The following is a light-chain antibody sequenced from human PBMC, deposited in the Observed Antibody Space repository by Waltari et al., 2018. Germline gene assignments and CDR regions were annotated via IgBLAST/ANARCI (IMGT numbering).Light chain of an antibody. CDR1: QNIQTF. CDR2: DAF. V-gene: IGKV3-11*01. CDR3: QQRSDWPPFT. Sequence: IVLTQSPVTLSLSPGERATLSCRASQNIQTFLAWYQHRPGQPPRLLIYDAFYRATGIPARFSGSGSGTDFTLSISSLEPEDFAVYFCQQRSDWPPFTFGPGTRVDI. J-gene: IGKJ3*01.